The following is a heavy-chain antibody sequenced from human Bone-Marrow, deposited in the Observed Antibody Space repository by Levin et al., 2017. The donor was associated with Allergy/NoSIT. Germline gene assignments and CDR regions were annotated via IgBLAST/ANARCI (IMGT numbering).Heavy chain of an antibody. Sequence: ASVKVSCKASGYTFTSYGISWVRQAPGQGLEWMGWISAYNGNTNYAQKLQGRVTMTTDTSTSTAYMELRSLRSDDTAVYYCARDQMYSSSWYYYYYGMDVWGQGTTVTVSS. CDR1: GYTFTSYG. J-gene: IGHJ6*02. CDR2: ISAYNGNT. V-gene: IGHV1-18*01. D-gene: IGHD6-13*01. CDR3: ARDQMYSSSWYYYYYGMDV.